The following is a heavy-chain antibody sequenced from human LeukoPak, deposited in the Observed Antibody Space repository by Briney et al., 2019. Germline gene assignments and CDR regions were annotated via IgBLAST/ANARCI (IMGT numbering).Heavy chain of an antibody. V-gene: IGHV1-18*01. Sequence: ASVKVFCKASGYTFTSYGISWVRQAPGQGLEWMGWISAYNGNTNYAQKLQGRVTMTTDTSTSTAYMELRSPRSDDTAVYYCARVVVAAGHDYWGQGTLVTVSS. D-gene: IGHD2-15*01. CDR2: ISAYNGNT. CDR1: GYTFTSYG. CDR3: ARVVVAAGHDY. J-gene: IGHJ4*02.